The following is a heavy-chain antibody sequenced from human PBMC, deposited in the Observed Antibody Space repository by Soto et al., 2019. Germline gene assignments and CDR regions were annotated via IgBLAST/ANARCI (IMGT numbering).Heavy chain of an antibody. CDR2: FDPQQGKT. CDR3: VIPYNGNFMSFDY. V-gene: IGHV1-24*01. J-gene: IGHJ4*02. D-gene: IGHD1-7*01. CDR1: GDTLNELY. Sequence: QVNLEQSGAEVKKPGASVKVSCKISGDTLNELYVHWVRQASGEGLEWMGGFDPQQGKTVFAQKFQGRLTLTEDTSTETAYMELSRLRSDDTALYYCVIPYNGNFMSFDYWGQGTLVTVSS.